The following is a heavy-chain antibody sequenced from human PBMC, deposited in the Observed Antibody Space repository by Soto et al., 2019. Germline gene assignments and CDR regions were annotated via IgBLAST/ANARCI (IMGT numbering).Heavy chain of an antibody. CDR1: GFSLSTYHMG. V-gene: IGHV2-5*02. Sequence: QITLKESGPTLVTPAQTLTLTCDFSGFSLSTYHMGVAWIRQPPGKALGWLALIYWDDDKRYSPSLKDRLAISKDTSSNKVVLTITNIDPGDSATYFCAHAGDYDLLTFDHWGPGTLVTVSS. CDR3: AHAGDYDLLTFDH. D-gene: IGHD4-17*01. CDR2: IYWDDDK. J-gene: IGHJ4*02.